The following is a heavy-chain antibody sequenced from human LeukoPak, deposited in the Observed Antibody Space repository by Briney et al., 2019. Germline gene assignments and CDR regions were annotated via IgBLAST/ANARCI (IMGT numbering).Heavy chain of an antibody. Sequence: ASVKVSCKASGYTFTTYYMHWVRQAPGQGREWMGIISPSGGGTRYSQNFQDRVTMTRDTSTRTVYMELSSLRSEDTAVYYCATEGSGRVGELSGDYWGQGTLVTVSS. D-gene: IGHD3-10*01. CDR2: ISPSGGGT. CDR3: ATEGSGRVGELSGDY. J-gene: IGHJ4*02. CDR1: GYTFTTYY. V-gene: IGHV1-46*01.